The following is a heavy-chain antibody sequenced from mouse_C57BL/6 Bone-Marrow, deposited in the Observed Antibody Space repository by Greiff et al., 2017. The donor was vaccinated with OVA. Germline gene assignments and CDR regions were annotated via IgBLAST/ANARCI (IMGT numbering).Heavy chain of an antibody. J-gene: IGHJ1*03. CDR3: ARAHYYGSSYRWYFDV. Sequence: DVHLVESGGGLVKPGGSLKLSCAASGFTFSSYAMSWVRQTPEKRLEWVATISDGGSYTYYPDNVKGRFTISRDNAKNNLYLQMSHLKSEDTAMYYCARAHYYGSSYRWYFDVWGTGTTVTVSS. D-gene: IGHD1-1*01. CDR2: ISDGGSYT. V-gene: IGHV5-4*01. CDR1: GFTFSSYA.